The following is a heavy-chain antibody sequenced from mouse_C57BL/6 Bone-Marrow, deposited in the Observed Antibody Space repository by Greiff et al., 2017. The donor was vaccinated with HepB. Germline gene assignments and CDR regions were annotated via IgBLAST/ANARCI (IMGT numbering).Heavy chain of an antibody. CDR2: IWRGGST. CDR1: GFSLTSYG. Sequence: QVQLQHSGPGLVQPSQSLSITCTVSGFSLTSYGVHWVRQSPGKGLEWLGVIWRGGSTDYNAAFMSRLSITKDNSKSQVFFKMNSLQADDTAIYYCAKKGFITTVMDYWGQGTTLTVSS. V-gene: IGHV2-5*01. J-gene: IGHJ2*01. CDR3: AKKGFITTVMDY. D-gene: IGHD1-1*01.